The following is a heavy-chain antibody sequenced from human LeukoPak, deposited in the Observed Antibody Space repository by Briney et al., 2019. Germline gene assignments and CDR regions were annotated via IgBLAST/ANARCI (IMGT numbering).Heavy chain of an antibody. CDR2: IRGSGGGT. Sequence: PGGSLRLSCVASGFTFSKHGMSWVRQAPGRGLEWVSGIRGSGGGTYYADSVKGRFTISRDTSKNTLYLQMNSLRAEDTAVYYCAAEGDYGEDFDYWGQGTLVTVSS. D-gene: IGHD4-17*01. J-gene: IGHJ4*02. CDR1: GFTFSKHG. CDR3: AAEGDYGEDFDY. V-gene: IGHV3-23*01.